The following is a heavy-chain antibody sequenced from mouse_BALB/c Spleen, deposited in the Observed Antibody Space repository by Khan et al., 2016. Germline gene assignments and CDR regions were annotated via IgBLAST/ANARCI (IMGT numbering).Heavy chain of an antibody. D-gene: IGHD2-14*01. CDR1: GFSLSTSGMS. V-gene: IGHV8-8*01. CDR2: IWWNDDK. J-gene: IGHJ4*01. CDR3: ARMGRYDGLYYAMDY. Sequence: QVTLKESGPGILQPSQTLSLTCSFSGFSLSTSGMSVGWIRQPSGKGLEWLAHIWWNDDKYYNPALKSRPTISKDTSNNQVFLKIASVVTADTATYDCARMGRYDGLYYAMDYWGQGTSVTVSS.